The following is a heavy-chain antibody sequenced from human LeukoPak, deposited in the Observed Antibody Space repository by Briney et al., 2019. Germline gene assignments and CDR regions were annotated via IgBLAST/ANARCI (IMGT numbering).Heavy chain of an antibody. V-gene: IGHV4-31*03. D-gene: IGHD3-22*01. Sequence: SETLSLTCTVSGGSISSGGYYWSWIRQHPGKGLEWIGYIYYSGSTYYNPSLKSRVTISVDTSKNQFSLKLSSVTAADTAVYYCARTYYYDSSGFLFDPWGQGTLVTVSS. CDR1: GGSISSGGYY. CDR2: IYYSGST. CDR3: ARTYYYDSSGFLFDP. J-gene: IGHJ5*02.